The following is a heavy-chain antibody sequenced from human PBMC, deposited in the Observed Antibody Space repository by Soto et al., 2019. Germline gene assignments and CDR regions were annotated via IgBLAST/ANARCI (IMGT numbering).Heavy chain of an antibody. CDR3: ARVIRGGFFDP. J-gene: IGHJ5*02. Sequence: SETLSLTCAVSGGSISSGDYSWNWIRQPPGKGLEWIGYIYFGGSTYYNPSLQSRVTMSVDRSRNQFSLKLNSVTAADTAVYYCARVIRGGFFDPWGQGTLVTVSS. D-gene: IGHD3-16*01. V-gene: IGHV4-30-2*01. CDR1: GGSISSGDYS. CDR2: IYFGGST.